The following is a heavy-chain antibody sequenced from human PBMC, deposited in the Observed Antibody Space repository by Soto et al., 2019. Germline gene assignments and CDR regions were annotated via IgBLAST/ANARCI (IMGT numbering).Heavy chain of an antibody. D-gene: IGHD6-19*01. CDR2: IRSKANSYAT. Sequence: EVQLVESGGGLVQPGGSLKLSCAASGFTFSGSAMHWVRQASGKGLEWVGRIRSKANSYATAYAASVKGRFTISRDDSKSRAYLQMNSLKTEGTAVYYCTRREGDGSGWSGYYYGMDVWGQGTTVTVSS. V-gene: IGHV3-73*01. J-gene: IGHJ6*02. CDR1: GFTFSGSA. CDR3: TRREGDGSGWSGYYYGMDV.